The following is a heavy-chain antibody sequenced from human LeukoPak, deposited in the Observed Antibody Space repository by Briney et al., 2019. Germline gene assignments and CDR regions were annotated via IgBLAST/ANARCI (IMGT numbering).Heavy chain of an antibody. CDR3: ARLKLGSITIVRGVIANWFGP. CDR1: GYSFSTYA. CDR2: INTGNGNT. Sequence: ASVKVSCKASGYSFSTYAIHWVRQAPGQRLEWMGWINTGNGNTRYSQKFQGRVTITRDTSASTAYMELSSLRSEDTAVYYCARLKLGSITIVRGVIANWFGPWGQGTQVTVSS. V-gene: IGHV1-3*04. D-gene: IGHD3-10*01. J-gene: IGHJ5*02.